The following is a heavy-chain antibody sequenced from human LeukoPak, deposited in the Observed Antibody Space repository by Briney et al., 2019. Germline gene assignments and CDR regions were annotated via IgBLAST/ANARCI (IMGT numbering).Heavy chain of an antibody. Sequence: QPGGSLRLSCAGSGFTFSSYSMSWVRHAPGKGLEWVSYISGSGKTIYYADSVKGRFTISRDNTKNSLYLQMNSLGAEDTAVYYCARDWDVDTAMVTVDYWGQGTLVTVSS. J-gene: IGHJ4*02. D-gene: IGHD5-18*01. V-gene: IGHV3-48*01. CDR3: ARDWDVDTAMVTVDY. CDR1: GFTFSSYS. CDR2: ISGSGKTI.